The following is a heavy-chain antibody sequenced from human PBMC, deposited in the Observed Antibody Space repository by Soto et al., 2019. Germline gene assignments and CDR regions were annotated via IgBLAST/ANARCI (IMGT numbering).Heavy chain of an antibody. CDR2: IIPIFGTA. V-gene: IGHV1-69*01. J-gene: IGHJ5*02. D-gene: IGHD3-9*01. CDR1: GGTFSSYA. Sequence: QVQLVQSGAEVKKPGSSVKVSCKASGGTFSSYAISWVRQAPGQGLEWMGGIIPIFGTANHAQKFQGRVTITADESTSTGYMELSSLRSEDTAVYYCARVKSEGAQDFDWFVDPWGQGTLVTVSS. CDR3: ARVKSEGAQDFDWFVDP.